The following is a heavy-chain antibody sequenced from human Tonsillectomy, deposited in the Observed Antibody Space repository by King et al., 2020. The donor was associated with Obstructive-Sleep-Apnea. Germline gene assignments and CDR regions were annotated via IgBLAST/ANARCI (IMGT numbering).Heavy chain of an antibody. CDR2: ISGSGGST. CDR1: GFTFSSYA. Sequence: EVQLVESGGGLVQPGGSLRLSCAASGFTFSSYAMSWVRQAPGKGLEWVSTISGSGGSTYYADSVKGRFTISRDNSKNTLYLQMNSLRAADTAVYYWSKDSQRLLRLNPLYWYFDIWGRGTLVTVSS. CDR3: SKDSQRLLRLNPLYWYFDI. V-gene: IGHV3-23*04. D-gene: IGHD5-12*01. J-gene: IGHJ2*01.